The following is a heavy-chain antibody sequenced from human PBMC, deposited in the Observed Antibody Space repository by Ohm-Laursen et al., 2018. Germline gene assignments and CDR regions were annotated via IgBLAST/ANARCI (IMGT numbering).Heavy chain of an antibody. J-gene: IGHJ6*02. CDR2: IYHSGST. V-gene: IGHV4-39*07. CDR3: ARDPRVYYYGMDV. CDR1: GGSISSGGYY. Sequence: GTLSLTCTVSGGSISSGGYYWGWIRQPPGKGLEWIGSIYHSGSTYYNPSLKSRVTISVDTSKNQFSLKLSSVTAADTAVYYCARDPRVYYYGMDVWGQGTTVTVSS.